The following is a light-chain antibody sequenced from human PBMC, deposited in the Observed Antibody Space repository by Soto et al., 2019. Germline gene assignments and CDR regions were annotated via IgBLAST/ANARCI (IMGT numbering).Light chain of an antibody. J-gene: IGKJ4*01. CDR3: QQYNNWPLT. CDR1: QSISSN. Sequence: ETVMTQSPATLSVSPGERATLSCRASQSISSNLAWFQQKPGQAPRLLIYDASTMATGFPARFSGSGSGTEITLTISILQSEDFAVYYCQQYNNWPLTFGGGTKVDIK. CDR2: DAS. V-gene: IGKV3-15*01.